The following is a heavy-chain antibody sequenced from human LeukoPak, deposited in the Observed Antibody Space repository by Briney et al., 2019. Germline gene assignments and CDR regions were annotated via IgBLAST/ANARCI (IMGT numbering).Heavy chain of an antibody. D-gene: IGHD3-3*01. CDR2: TYYRSKWYN. V-gene: IGHV6-1*01. CDR3: ARLRTVTIFGVVTYWYFDL. J-gene: IGHJ2*01. CDR1: GDSVSSNSAA. Sequence: SQTLSLTCAISGDSVSSNSAAWNWIRQSPSRGLEWLGRTYYRSKWYNDYAVSVKSQITINPDTSKNQFSLQLNSVTPEDTAVYYCARLRTVTIFGVVTYWYFDLWGRGTLVTVSS.